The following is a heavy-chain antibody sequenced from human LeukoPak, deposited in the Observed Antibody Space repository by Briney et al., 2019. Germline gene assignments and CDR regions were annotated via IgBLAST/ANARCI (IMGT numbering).Heavy chain of an antibody. J-gene: IGHJ4*02. CDR3: ARLGFATMVRGVTDY. V-gene: IGHV4-59*05. CDR1: GGSISSYY. D-gene: IGHD3-10*01. Sequence: RTSETLSLTCTVSGGSISSYYWSWIRQPPGKGLEWIGSIYYSGSTYYNPSLKSRVTISVDTSKNQFSLKLSSVTAADTAVYYCARLGFATMVRGVTDYWGQGTLVTVSS. CDR2: IYYSGST.